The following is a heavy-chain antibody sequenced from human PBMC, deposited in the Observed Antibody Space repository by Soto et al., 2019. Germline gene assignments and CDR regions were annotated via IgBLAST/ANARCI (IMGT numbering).Heavy chain of an antibody. D-gene: IGHD2-15*01. CDR2: IRSKAYGGTP. CDR3: ARSLLNGMDV. CDR1: GFTFGDYA. J-gene: IGHJ6*02. V-gene: IGHV3-49*04. Sequence: GGSLRLSCTASGFTFGDYAVNWVRQAPGKGLEWVGFIRSKAYGGTPEYAASVKGRFTISRDDSKSIAYLQMNSLKTEDTAVFYCARSLLNGMDVWGPGTTLTV.